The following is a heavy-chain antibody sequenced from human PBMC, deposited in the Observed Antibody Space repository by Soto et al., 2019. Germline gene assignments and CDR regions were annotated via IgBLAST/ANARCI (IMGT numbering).Heavy chain of an antibody. CDR3: ARGLKARLVVTAPGDY. CDR1: GYTFTSYA. CDR2: INTNTGNP. J-gene: IGHJ4*02. Sequence: ASVKVSCKASGYTFTSYAMKWVRQAPGQGLEWMGWINTNTGNPTYAQGFTGRFVFSLDTSVSTAYLQICSLKAEDTAVYYCARGLKARLVVTAPGDYWGQGTLVTVSS. D-gene: IGHD2-21*02. V-gene: IGHV7-4-1*01.